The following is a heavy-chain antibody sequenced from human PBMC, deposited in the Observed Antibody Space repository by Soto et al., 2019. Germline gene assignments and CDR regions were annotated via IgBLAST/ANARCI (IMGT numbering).Heavy chain of an antibody. Sequence: GGSLRLSCAASGFTFSSYSMNWVRQAPGKGLEWVSYISSSSSTIYYADSVKGRFTISRDNAKNSLYLQMNSLRAEDTAVYYCARDYGPLHDYAFDIWGQGTMVTVSS. J-gene: IGHJ3*02. CDR3: ARDYGPLHDYAFDI. V-gene: IGHV3-48*01. CDR2: ISSSSSTI. CDR1: GFTFSSYS. D-gene: IGHD2-21*02.